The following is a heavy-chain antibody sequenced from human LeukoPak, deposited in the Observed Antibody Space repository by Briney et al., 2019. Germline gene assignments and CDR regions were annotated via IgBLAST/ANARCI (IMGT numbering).Heavy chain of an antibody. Sequence: GGSLRLSCAASGFTFSSYSMNWVRQAPGKGLEWVSSISSSSSYIYYADSVKGRFTISRDNAQNSLYLQMNSLIAEDTAVYYCAREGRLRPSHIDYWGQGTLVTVSS. CDR3: AREGRLRPSHIDY. CDR1: GFTFSSYS. V-gene: IGHV3-21*01. CDR2: ISSSSSYI. D-gene: IGHD2-15*01. J-gene: IGHJ4*02.